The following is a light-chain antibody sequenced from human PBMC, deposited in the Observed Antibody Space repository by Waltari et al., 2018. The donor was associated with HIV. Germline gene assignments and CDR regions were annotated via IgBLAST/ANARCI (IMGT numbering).Light chain of an antibody. CDR1: QTISTY. V-gene: IGKV1-39*01. CDR2: AAF. J-gene: IGKJ1*01. Sequence: DIQMTQSPSSLSASVGDRVTITCRASQTISTYLNWYQQKPGKAPNLLIYAAFNMQSGVPSRFSGSGSGTDFTLTISSLQPEDSASYYCQQSYKAPRTFGQGTKVEIK. CDR3: QQSYKAPRT.